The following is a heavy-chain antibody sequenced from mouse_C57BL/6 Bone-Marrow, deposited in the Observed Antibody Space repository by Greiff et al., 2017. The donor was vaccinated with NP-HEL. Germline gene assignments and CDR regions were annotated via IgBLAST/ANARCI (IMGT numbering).Heavy chain of an antibody. D-gene: IGHD2-3*01. CDR1: GYTFTDYN. V-gene: IGHV1-18*01. J-gene: IGHJ1*03. Sequence: EVQLQQSGPELVKPGASVKIPCKASGYTFTDYNMDWVKQSHGKSLEWIGDINPNNGGTIYNQKFKGKAPLTVDKSSSTAYMERRSLTSEDTAVYYCAREGDGYYPYWYFDVWGTGTTVTVSS. CDR3: AREGDGYYPYWYFDV. CDR2: INPNNGGT.